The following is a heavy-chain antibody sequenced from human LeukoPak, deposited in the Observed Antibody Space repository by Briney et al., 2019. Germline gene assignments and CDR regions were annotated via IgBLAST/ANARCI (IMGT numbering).Heavy chain of an antibody. CDR3: ARAPYSSSWCFDY. V-gene: IGHV3-23*01. CDR1: GFTFSSYA. Sequence: GGSLRLSCAASGFTFSSYAMSWVRQAPGKGLEWVSGISGSGASRYDADSVKGRVTISRDNSKNTVYLQMNSLRAEDTAVYYCARAPYSSSWCFDYWGQGTLVTVSS. CDR2: ISGSGASR. J-gene: IGHJ4*02. D-gene: IGHD6-13*01.